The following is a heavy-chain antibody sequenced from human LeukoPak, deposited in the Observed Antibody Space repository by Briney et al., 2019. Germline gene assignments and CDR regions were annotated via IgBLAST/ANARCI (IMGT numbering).Heavy chain of an antibody. CDR2: IYYSGSP. Sequence: KPSETLSLTCTVSGGSISSYYWSWIRQPPGKGLEWIGYIYYSGSPNYNPSLKSRVTISVDTSKNQFSLKLSSVTAADTAVYYCAREGAAAGTFYYYGMDVWGQGTTVTVSS. CDR1: GGSISSYY. J-gene: IGHJ6*02. CDR3: AREGAAAGTFYYYGMDV. V-gene: IGHV4-59*12. D-gene: IGHD6-13*01.